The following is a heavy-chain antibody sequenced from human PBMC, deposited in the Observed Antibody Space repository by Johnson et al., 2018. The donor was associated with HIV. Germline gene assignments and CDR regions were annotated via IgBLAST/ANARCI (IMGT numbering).Heavy chain of an antibody. V-gene: IGHV3-30*04. CDR1: GFTFSSYA. CDR2: ISYDGSNK. D-gene: IGHD3-16*01. CDR3: ARDLNHFGGAFDI. J-gene: IGHJ3*02. Sequence: QVQLVESGGGVVRPGGSLRLSCAASGFTFSSYAMHWVRQPPGKGLEWVAVISYDGSNKYYADSVKGRFTISRDNSKNTLYLQMNSLRAEDTAVYYCARDLNHFGGAFDIWGQGTMVTVSS.